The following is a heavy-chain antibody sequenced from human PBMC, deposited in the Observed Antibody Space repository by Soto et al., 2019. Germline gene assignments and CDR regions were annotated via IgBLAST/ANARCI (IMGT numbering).Heavy chain of an antibody. J-gene: IGHJ5*02. CDR3: ARSRYCSGPNCYPGWFDP. V-gene: IGHV4-59*08. Sequence: SETLSLTCTVSGGSISSDYWSWIRQPPGKGLEWIGYIFYSGSTNYNPSLKSRVTISVDTSKKQFSLKLSSVTAADTAVYYCARSRYCSGPNCYPGWFDPWGQGTQVTVSS. CDR2: IFYSGST. D-gene: IGHD2-15*01. CDR1: GGSISSDY.